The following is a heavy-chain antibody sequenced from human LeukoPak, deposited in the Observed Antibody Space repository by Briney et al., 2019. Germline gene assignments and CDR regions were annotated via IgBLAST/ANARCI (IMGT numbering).Heavy chain of an antibody. CDR3: AKEGWFGELSSY. J-gene: IGHJ4*02. D-gene: IGHD3-10*01. CDR1: GFTFRSDW. V-gene: IGHV3-7*03. Sequence: PGGSLRLSCAASGFTFRSDWMSWVRQSPEKGLEWAANINPDGSATYYVDSVKGRFTISRDNSKNTLYLQMNSLRAEDTAVYYCAKEGWFGELSSYWGQGTLVTVSS. CDR2: INPDGSAT.